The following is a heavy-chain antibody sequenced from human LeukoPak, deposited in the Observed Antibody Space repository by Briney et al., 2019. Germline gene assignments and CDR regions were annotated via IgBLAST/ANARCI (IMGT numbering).Heavy chain of an antibody. J-gene: IGHJ4*02. V-gene: IGHV3-49*04. Sequence: GGSLRLSCTASGFTFGDYAMSWVRQAPGKGLEWVAFIRSKTYTGTTDYAASVEGRFNISRDDSKGIAYLQMNSLKTEDTAVYYCTRALRIAVAGTQYYFDFWGQGTLVTASS. CDR1: GFTFGDYA. D-gene: IGHD6-19*01. CDR3: TRALRIAVAGTQYYFDF. CDR2: IRSKTYTGTT.